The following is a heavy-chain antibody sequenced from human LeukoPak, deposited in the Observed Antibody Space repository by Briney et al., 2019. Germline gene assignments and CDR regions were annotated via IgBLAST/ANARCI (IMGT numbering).Heavy chain of an antibody. CDR3: ARVNDYVWGSQAVDY. Sequence: GGSLRLSCAASGFTFSSYWMSWVRQAPGKGLEWVANIKQDGSEKYYVDSVKGRFTISRDNAKNSLYLQMNSLRAEDTAVYYCARVNDYVWGSQAVDYWGQGTLVTVSS. D-gene: IGHD3-16*01. V-gene: IGHV3-7*01. CDR2: IKQDGSEK. J-gene: IGHJ4*02. CDR1: GFTFSSYW.